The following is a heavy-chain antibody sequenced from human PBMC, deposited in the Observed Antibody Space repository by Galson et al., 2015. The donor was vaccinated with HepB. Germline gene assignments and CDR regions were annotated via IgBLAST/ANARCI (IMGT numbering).Heavy chain of an antibody. Sequence: SLRLSCAASGFTFSSYAMHWVRQAPGKGLEWVAVISYDGSNKYYADSVKGRFTISRDNSKNTLYLQMNSLRAEDTAVYYCARLGVEMATKSLIDYWGQGTLVTVSS. V-gene: IGHV3-30*04. J-gene: IGHJ4*02. CDR3: ARLGVEMATKSLIDY. D-gene: IGHD5-24*01. CDR1: GFTFSSYA. CDR2: ISYDGSNK.